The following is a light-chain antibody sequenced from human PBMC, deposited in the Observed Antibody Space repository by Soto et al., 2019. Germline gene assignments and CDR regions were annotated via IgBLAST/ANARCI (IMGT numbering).Light chain of an antibody. Sequence: EIVLTQSPATLSLSPGERATLSFRASQGVSSYLAWYQQKPGQAPRLLIYGASSRATGIPDRFSGSGSGTDFTLTISRLEPEDFAVYYCQQYGSSPPVTFGQGTRLEI. CDR1: QGVSSY. CDR3: QQYGSSPPVT. J-gene: IGKJ5*01. CDR2: GAS. V-gene: IGKV3-20*01.